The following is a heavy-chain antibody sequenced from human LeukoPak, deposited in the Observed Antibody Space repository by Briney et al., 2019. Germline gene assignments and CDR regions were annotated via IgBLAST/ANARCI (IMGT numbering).Heavy chain of an antibody. CDR1: GGSISSYY. Sequence: SETLSLTCTVSGGSISSYYWSWIRQPPGKGLEWIGYIYYSGSTNYNPSLKSRVTISVDTSKNQFSLKLSSVTAADTSVYYCTRHVRDRDAFDIWGQGTMVTVSS. V-gene: IGHV4-59*08. J-gene: IGHJ3*02. CDR3: TRHVRDRDAFDI. CDR2: IYYSGST.